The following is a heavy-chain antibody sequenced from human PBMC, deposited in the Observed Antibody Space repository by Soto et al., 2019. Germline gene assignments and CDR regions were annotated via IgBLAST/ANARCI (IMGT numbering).Heavy chain of an antibody. Sequence: EVQLLESGGGLVQPGGSLRLSCVASGFSFSGYAMSWVRQAPGKGLVWVSSMTATGVSIYYADSVRGRFTISRDNSKNTRYLQMSSLRAEDTATYYCAKDSIPYSSSYDLDHWGRGALVTVSS. CDR2: MTATGVSI. J-gene: IGHJ4*02. D-gene: IGHD6-6*01. CDR1: GFSFSGYA. V-gene: IGHV3-23*01. CDR3: AKDSIPYSSSYDLDH.